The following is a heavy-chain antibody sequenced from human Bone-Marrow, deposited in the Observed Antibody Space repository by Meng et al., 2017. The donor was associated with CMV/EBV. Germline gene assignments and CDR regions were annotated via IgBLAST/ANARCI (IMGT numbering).Heavy chain of an antibody. J-gene: IGHJ4*02. V-gene: IGHV3-30*02. CDR3: AGRGKVDY. CDR2: IRYDGSNK. D-gene: IGHD4-23*01. CDR1: GFTFSSYG. Sequence: GGSLRLSCAASGFTFSSYGMHWVRQAPGKGLEWVAFIRYDGSNKYYADSVKGRFTISRDNSKNTLYLQMNSLRAEDTAVYYCAGRGKVDYWGQGTLVTVSS.